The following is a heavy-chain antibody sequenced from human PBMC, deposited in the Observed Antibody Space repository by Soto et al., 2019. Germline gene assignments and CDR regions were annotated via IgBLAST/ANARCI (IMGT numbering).Heavy chain of an antibody. CDR3: ARDVTTVTTKEITPNLFFDY. CDR1: GFTFSSYG. Sequence: GGSLRLSCAASGFTFSSYGMHWVRQAPGKGLEWVAVIWYDGSNKYYADSVKGRFTISRDNSKNTLYLQMNSLRAEDTAVYYCARDVTTVTTKEITPNLFFDYWGQGTLVTVSS. J-gene: IGHJ4*02. D-gene: IGHD4-4*01. V-gene: IGHV3-33*01. CDR2: IWYDGSNK.